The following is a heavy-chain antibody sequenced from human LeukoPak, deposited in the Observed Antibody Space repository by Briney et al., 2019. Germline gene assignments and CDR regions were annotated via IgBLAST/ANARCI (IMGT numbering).Heavy chain of an antibody. CDR3: ASGGREGPWVFDY. Sequence: GGSLRLSCAASAASGFTFSNYAMNWFRQAPGKGLEWVSSIYGGGDITYYADSVEGRFTISRDNSKNTLYLQMTSLRAEDTAVYYCASGGREGPWVFDYWGQGTLVTVSS. D-gene: IGHD1-26*01. CDR2: IYGGGDIT. CDR1: GFTFSNYA. V-gene: IGHV3-23*01. J-gene: IGHJ4*02.